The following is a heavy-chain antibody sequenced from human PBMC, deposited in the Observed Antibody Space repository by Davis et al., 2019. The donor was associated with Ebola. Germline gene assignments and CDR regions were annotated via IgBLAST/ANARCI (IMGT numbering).Heavy chain of an antibody. J-gene: IGHJ4*02. CDR2: ISYDGSNK. V-gene: IGHV3-30*04. CDR1: GFTFSNYA. D-gene: IGHD1-1*01. CDR3: AKVDGTVGY. Sequence: GGSLRLSCAASGFTFSNYAMNWVRQAPGKGLEWVAVISYDGSNKYYADSVKGRFTISRDNSKNTLYLQMNSLRAEDTAVYYCAKVDGTVGYWGQGTLVTVSS.